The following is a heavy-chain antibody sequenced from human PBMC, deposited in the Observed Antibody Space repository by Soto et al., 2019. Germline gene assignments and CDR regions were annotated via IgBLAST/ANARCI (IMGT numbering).Heavy chain of an antibody. J-gene: IGHJ6*02. CDR3: ARDVIVVVPAGYYYYGMDV. V-gene: IGHV1-2*02. D-gene: IGHD2-2*01. CDR1: GDTFTGYY. CDR2: ISPHGGGA. Sequence: QVQLVQSGTEIKKPGASVKVSCEASGDTFTGYYVHWVRQAPGQGLEWMGWISPHGGGAKYAQNFQGRVTLTTDTSHNTAYMELSSLRSEDTAVYYCARDVIVVVPAGYYYYGMDVWGQGTTVTVSS.